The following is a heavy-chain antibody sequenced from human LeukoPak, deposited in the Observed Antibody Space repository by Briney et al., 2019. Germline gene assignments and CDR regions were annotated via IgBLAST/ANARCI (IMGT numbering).Heavy chain of an antibody. CDR2: INHSGST. D-gene: IGHD3-22*01. V-gene: IGHV4-34*01. CDR3: ARRERAYYYDSSGYYYSN. Sequence: PSETLSLTCAVYGGSFSGYYWSWIRQPPGKGLEWIGEINHSGSTNYNPSLKSRVTISVDTSKNQFSLKLSSVTAADTAVYYCARRERAYYYDSSGYYYSNWGQGTLVTVSS. CDR1: GGSFSGYY. J-gene: IGHJ4*02.